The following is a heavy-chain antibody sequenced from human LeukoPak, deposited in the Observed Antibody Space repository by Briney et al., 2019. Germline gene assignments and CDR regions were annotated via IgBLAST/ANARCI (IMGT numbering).Heavy chain of an antibody. Sequence: PSETLSLTCTVSGGSISSYYWSWIRQPAGKGLEWIGRIYTSGSTNYNPSLKSRVTMSVDTSKNQFSLKLSSVTVADTAVYYCASSLLWFGELGSDAFDIWGQGTMVTVSS. J-gene: IGHJ3*02. CDR1: GGSISSYY. CDR2: IYTSGST. V-gene: IGHV4-4*07. D-gene: IGHD3-10*01. CDR3: ASSLLWFGELGSDAFDI.